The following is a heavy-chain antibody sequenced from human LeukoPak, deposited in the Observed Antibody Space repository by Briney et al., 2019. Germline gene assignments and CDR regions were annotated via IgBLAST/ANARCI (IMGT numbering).Heavy chain of an antibody. D-gene: IGHD6-13*01. Sequence: GGSLRLSCAASGFSFTNYWMHWVRQAPGKGLEWVAVISYDGSNKYYADSVKGRFTISRDNSKNTLYLQMNSLRAEDTAVYYCARDSSSSWIYYYYGMDVWGQGTTVTVSS. CDR2: ISYDGSNK. J-gene: IGHJ6*02. CDR1: GFSFTNYW. V-gene: IGHV3-30*03. CDR3: ARDSSSSWIYYYYGMDV.